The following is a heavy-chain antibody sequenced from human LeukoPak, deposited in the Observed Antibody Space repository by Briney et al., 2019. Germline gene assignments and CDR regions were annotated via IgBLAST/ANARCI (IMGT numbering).Heavy chain of an antibody. J-gene: IGHJ4*02. V-gene: IGHV4-59*08. CDR3: ARHGGGGESYPRVFDY. Sequence: SETLSLTCTVSGGSISPYYWSWIRQPPGKGLEWIGYIYYSGSINYNPSLKSRVTISVDTSKNQFSLKLSSVTAADTAVYYCARHGGGGESYPRVFDYWGRGNLVTVSS. D-gene: IGHD1-26*01. CDR2: IYYSGSI. CDR1: GGSISPYY.